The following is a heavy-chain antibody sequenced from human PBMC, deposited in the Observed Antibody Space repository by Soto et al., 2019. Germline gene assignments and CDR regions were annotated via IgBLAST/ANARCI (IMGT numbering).Heavy chain of an antibody. V-gene: IGHV1-18*01. Sequence: QVQLVQSGAEVKKPGASVKVSCTASGYTLPRYGISWVRQDPGQGLEWMGWISAYTGNTNYAQKRPGRVTMTIYTSTSTDYMELRSLRPDDTAVYDCARGRGYSSDYWCPGTLVTVSS. CDR1: GYTLPRYG. D-gene: IGHD6-13*01. CDR2: ISAYTGNT. J-gene: IGHJ4*02. CDR3: ARGRGYSSDY.